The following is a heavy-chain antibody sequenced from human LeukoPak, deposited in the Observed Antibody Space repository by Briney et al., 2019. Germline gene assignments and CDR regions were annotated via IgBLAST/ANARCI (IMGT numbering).Heavy chain of an antibody. CDR3: ARAKFSTYYPQGFYFDY. D-gene: IGHD3-10*01. V-gene: IGHV4-34*01. J-gene: IGHJ4*02. Sequence: PSETLSLTCAVYGGSFSGYYWSWIRQPPGKGLEWIGEINHSGSTNYNPSLKSRVTISVDTSKNQFSLKLSSVTAADTAVYYCARAKFSTYYPQGFYFDYWGQGTLVTVSS. CDR2: INHSGST. CDR1: GGSFSGYY.